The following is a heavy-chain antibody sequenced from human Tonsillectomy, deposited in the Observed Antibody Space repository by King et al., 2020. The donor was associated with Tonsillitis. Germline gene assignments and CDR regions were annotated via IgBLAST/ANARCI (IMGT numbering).Heavy chain of an antibody. J-gene: IGHJ4*02. CDR3: AGGYSSNDY. D-gene: IGHD6-13*01. CDR1: GGSISSYY. Sequence: VQLQESGPGLVKPSETLSLTCTVSGGSISSYYWSWIRQPPGKGLEWIGYIYYSGSTNYNPSLKSRVTISVDTSKNQFSLKLSSVTAADTAVYYCAGGYSSNDYWGQGTLGTVSS. V-gene: IGHV4-59*08. CDR2: IYYSGST.